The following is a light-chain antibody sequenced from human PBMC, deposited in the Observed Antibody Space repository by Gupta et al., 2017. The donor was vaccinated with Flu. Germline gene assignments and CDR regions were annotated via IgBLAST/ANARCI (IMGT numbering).Light chain of an antibody. CDR3: MRGTHWPT. CDR2: RVS. V-gene: IGKV2-30*02. Sequence: DVVMTQSPLSLPVTLGQPASISCRSSQSLVHRNGNTYLTWFQQRPGQSPRRLIYRVSKRDSGVPDRFSGSGSGTDFTLKISRVEAEDIGVYYCMRGTHWPTFGQGTKVEIK. CDR1: QSLVHRNGNTY. J-gene: IGKJ1*01.